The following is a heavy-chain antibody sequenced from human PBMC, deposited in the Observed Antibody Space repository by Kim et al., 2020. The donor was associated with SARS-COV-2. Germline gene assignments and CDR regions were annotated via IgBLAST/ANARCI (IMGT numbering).Heavy chain of an antibody. CDR1: GFTFAHYG. J-gene: IGHJ4*01. CDR2: ISTGGGGT. D-gene: IGHD4-4*01. CDR3: AKPTVTTTILGYFDS. Sequence: GGSLRLSCTASGFTFAHYGVNWVRQAPGKGLEWVSGISTGGGGTYYADSVKGRFTISRDNSKNTLYLQMNSLKVEDAAVHYCAKPTVTTTILGYFDSWG. V-gene: IGHV3-23*01.